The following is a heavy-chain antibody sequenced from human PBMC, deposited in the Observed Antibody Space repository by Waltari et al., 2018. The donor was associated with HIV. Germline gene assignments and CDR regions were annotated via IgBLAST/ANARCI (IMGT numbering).Heavy chain of an antibody. Sequence: EVQLVESGGGLVQPGGSLRLSCSASGFTFSSYWMHWVRQAPGKGLVCVSGINIDGCTIRYADSVECRFTISRDNAKNTLYRQMNSLRAEDTALYYWARGQYYSMDVWGQGTTVTVSS. CDR3: ARGQYYSMDV. CDR2: INIDGCTI. V-gene: IGHV3-74*01. D-gene: IGHD3-10*01. J-gene: IGHJ6*02. CDR1: GFTFSSYW.